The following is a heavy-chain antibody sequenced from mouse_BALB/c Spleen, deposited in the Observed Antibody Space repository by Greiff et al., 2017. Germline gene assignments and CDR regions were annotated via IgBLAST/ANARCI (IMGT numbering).Heavy chain of an antibody. CDR3: TRDSHYRYALDY. J-gene: IGHJ2*01. CDR1: GYTFTSYW. V-gene: IGHV1-5*01. D-gene: IGHD2-14*01. Sequence: EVQLQQSGTVLARPGASVKMSCKASGYTFTSYWMHWVKQRPGQGLEWIGAIYPGNSDTSYNQKFKGKAKLTAVTSTSTAYMELSSLTNEDSAVYYCTRDSHYRYALDYWGQGTTLTVSS. CDR2: IYPGNSDT.